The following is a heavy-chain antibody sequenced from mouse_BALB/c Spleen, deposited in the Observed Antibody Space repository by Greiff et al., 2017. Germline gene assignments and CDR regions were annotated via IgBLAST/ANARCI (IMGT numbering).Heavy chain of an antibody. V-gene: IGHV2-2*02. D-gene: IGHD2-3*01. CDR3: ARKDGYYPWYFDV. CDR1: GFSLTSYG. J-gene: IGHJ1*01. Sequence: VKLMESGPGLVQPSQSLSITCTVSGFSLTSYGVHWVRQSPGKGLEWLGVIWSGGSTDYNAAFISRLSISKDNSKSQVFFKMNSLQANDTAIYYCARKDGYYPWYFDVWGAGTTVTVSS. CDR2: IWSGGST.